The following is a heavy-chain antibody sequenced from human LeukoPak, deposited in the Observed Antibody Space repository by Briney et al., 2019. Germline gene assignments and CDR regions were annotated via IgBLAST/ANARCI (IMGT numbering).Heavy chain of an antibody. J-gene: IGHJ4*02. CDR3: ARDPTTVVTLPYYFDF. D-gene: IGHD4-23*01. V-gene: IGHV4-34*01. CDR1: GGSFSGYH. Sequence: SETLSLTCAVYGGSFSGYHWNWIRQSPEKGLEWIGEINHRGRTNYNPSLASRVSMSVDTCKNQFSLKLSSVTAADTAIYYCARDPTTVVTLPYYFDFWGQGILVTVSS. CDR2: INHRGRT.